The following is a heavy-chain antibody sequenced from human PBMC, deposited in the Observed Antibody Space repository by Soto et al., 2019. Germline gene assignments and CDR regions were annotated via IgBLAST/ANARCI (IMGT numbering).Heavy chain of an antibody. CDR1: GFTFSSYA. CDR2: ISGSGGST. Sequence: VQLVESGGGVVQPGRSLRLSCAASGFTFSSYAMSWVRQAPGKGLEWVSAISGSGGSTYYADSVKGRFTISRDNSKNTLYLQMNSLRAEDTAVYYCAKAYYDSSGYYYPAEYFQHWGPGTLVTVSS. J-gene: IGHJ1*01. V-gene: IGHV3-23*04. D-gene: IGHD3-22*01. CDR3: AKAYYDSSGYYYPAEYFQH.